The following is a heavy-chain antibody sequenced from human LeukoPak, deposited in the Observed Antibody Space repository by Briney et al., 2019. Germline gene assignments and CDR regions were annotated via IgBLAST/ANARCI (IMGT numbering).Heavy chain of an antibody. Sequence: NSGGSLRLSCAASGFTFSSYSMNWVRQAPGNGLEWVASISSSSSYIYYADSVKGRFTISRDNAKNSLYLQVNSLRAEDTAVYYCARVVVITTGAFDIWGQGTMVTVSS. CDR2: ISSSSSYI. V-gene: IGHV3-21*01. D-gene: IGHD3-22*01. CDR1: GFTFSSYS. CDR3: ARVVVITTGAFDI. J-gene: IGHJ3*02.